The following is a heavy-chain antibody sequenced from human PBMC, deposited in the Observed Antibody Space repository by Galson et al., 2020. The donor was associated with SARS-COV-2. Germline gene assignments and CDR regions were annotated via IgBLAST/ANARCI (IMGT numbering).Heavy chain of an antibody. CDR2: IYWDDDK. CDR1: GFSLSTSGVG. V-gene: IGHV2-5*02. D-gene: IGHD2-2*01. CDR3: AHRQLVVVPAAMALWSGYYGDAFDI. J-gene: IGHJ3*02. Sequence: KMSGPTLVKPTQTLTLTCTFSGFSLSTSGVGVGWIRQPPGKALEWLALIYWDDDKRYSPSLKSRLTITKDTSKNQVVLTMTNMDPVDTATYYCAHRQLVVVPAAMALWSGYYGDAFDIWGQGTMVTVSS.